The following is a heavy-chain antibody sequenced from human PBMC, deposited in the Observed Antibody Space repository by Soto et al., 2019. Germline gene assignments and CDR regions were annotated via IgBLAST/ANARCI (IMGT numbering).Heavy chain of an antibody. CDR1: GFTFSSSA. CDR3: AADPGYYYDSSGYYSPLH. J-gene: IGHJ4*02. CDR2: IVVGSSNR. V-gene: IGHV1-58*01. Sequence: SVKVSCKASGFTFSSSAVQWVRQARGQRLEWIGWIVVGSSNRKYAQKFQERVTITRDMSTSTAYMELRSLRSEDTAVYYCAADPGYYYDSSGYYSPLHWGQGTLVTVSS. D-gene: IGHD3-22*01.